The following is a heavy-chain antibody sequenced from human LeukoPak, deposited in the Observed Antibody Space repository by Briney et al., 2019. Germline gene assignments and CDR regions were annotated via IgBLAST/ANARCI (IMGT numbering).Heavy chain of an antibody. CDR3: ARVRDSSDLDY. CDR1: GGSFSDYY. J-gene: IGHJ4*02. CDR2: INHSGST. V-gene: IGHV4-34*01. D-gene: IGHD3-22*01. Sequence: SETLSLTCAVYGGSFSDYYWSWIRQPPGKGLEWIGEINHSGSTNYNPSLKSRVTISVDTSKNQFSLKLSSVTAADTAVYYCARVRDSSDLDYWGQGTLVTVSS.